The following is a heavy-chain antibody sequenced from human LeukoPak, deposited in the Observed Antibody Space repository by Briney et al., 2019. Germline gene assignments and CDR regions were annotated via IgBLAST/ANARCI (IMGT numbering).Heavy chain of an antibody. CDR3: ARTDSSSSQGGFDY. CDR2: IHHSGGT. V-gene: IGHV4-4*02. D-gene: IGHD6-6*01. J-gene: IGHJ4*02. Sequence: PSGTLSLTCTVSGASVSRNWWSWVRQPPGKGLEWIGEIHHSGGTNYNPSLKSRVTMSLDNSNNHFSLKLSSVTAADTAVYYCARTDSSSSQGGFDYWGQGTLVTVSS. CDR1: GASVSRNW.